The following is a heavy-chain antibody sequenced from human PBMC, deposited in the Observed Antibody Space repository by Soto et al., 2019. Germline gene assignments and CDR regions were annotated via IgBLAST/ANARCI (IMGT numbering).Heavy chain of an antibody. CDR3: TRGQGNN. CDR2: MNPFSGNA. CDR1: GYTFTSYG. V-gene: IGHV1-8*01. Sequence: QVQLVQSGAEVKKPGASVRVSCKASGYTFTSYGIYWVRQATGQGLEWMGWMNPFSGNAVYTQKFQYRVTMTRDTSINTAYMEMSGLRSEYTAVYYCTRGQGNNWGQGSLVTVSS. J-gene: IGHJ4*02.